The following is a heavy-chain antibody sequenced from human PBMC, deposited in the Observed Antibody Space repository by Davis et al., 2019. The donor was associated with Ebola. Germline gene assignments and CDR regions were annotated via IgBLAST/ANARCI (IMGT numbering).Heavy chain of an antibody. V-gene: IGHV3-53*05. D-gene: IGHD1-1*01. CDR3: ARDQQLFF. CDR2: IYDQTT. Sequence: PGGSLRLSCAASGFTVSSNHMSWVRQAPGKGLEWVSVIYDQTTAYADSVRGRFIISRDKSNNTLYLDMNSLRVDDTAVYYCARDQQLFFWGQGTLVTVSS. CDR1: GFTVSSNH. J-gene: IGHJ1*01.